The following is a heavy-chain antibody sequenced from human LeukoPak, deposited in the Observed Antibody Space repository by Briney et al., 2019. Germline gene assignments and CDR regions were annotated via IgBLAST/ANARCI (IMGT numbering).Heavy chain of an antibody. J-gene: IGHJ5*02. D-gene: IGHD4-23*01. CDR1: GFTFSSYA. CDR2: ISYDGSNK. Sequence: GRSLRLSCAASGFTFSSYAMHWVRQAPGKGLEWVAVISYDGSNKYYADSVKGRFTISRDNSKNTLYLQMNSLRAEDTAVYYCARGGGGNSGGSWIDPWGQGTLVTLP. V-gene: IGHV3-30*01. CDR3: ARGGGGNSGGSWIDP.